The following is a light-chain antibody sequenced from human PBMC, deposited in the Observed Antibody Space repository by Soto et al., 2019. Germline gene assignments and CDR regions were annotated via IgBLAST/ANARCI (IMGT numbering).Light chain of an antibody. CDR3: QSYDSSLSGSGV. V-gene: IGLV1-40*01. CDR2: GNS. CDR1: SSNIGAGYD. Sequence: QSVLTQPPSVSGAPGQRVTISCIGRSSNIGAGYDVHWYEQLPGTAPKLLIYGNSNRPSGVPDRFSGSKSGTSASLAITGLQAEDEADFYCQSYDSSLSGSGVFGTGTKLTVL. J-gene: IGLJ1*01.